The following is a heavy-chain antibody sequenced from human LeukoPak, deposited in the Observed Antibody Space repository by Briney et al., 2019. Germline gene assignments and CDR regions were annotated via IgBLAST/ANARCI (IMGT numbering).Heavy chain of an antibody. V-gene: IGHV3-7*01. CDR2: INQDGTEK. CDR1: GFPFSTYW. Sequence: GGSLRLSCAASGFPFSTYWMSWVRQAPGKGLEWVANINQDGTEKYYVDSVKGRFTISRDYAKNSLYLQMNSLRAGDTAVYYCAKDQVRPHYYYMDVWGKGTTVTVSS. CDR3: AKDQVRPHYYYMDV. D-gene: IGHD4/OR15-4a*01. J-gene: IGHJ6*03.